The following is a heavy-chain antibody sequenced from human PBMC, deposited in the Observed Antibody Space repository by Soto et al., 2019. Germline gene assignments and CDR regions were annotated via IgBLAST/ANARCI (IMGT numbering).Heavy chain of an antibody. J-gene: IGHJ4*02. CDR2: IYDSGTT. CDR1: GASIPGYS. Sequence: QVQLRESGPGLVRPSETLSLPCTVSGASIPGYSWSWIRQPPGKGLEWIGYIYDSGTTTYNAALKSRVIISADAPKNQFSLNLRSVTAADTAVYYCARLSCSEEGYFFDFWGQGLLVTVSS. D-gene: IGHD2-15*01. CDR3: ARLSCSEEGYFFDF. V-gene: IGHV4-59*08.